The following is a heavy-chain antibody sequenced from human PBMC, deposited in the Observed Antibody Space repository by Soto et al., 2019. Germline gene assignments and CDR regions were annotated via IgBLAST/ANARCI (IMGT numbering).Heavy chain of an antibody. V-gene: IGHV3-13*04. D-gene: IGHD2-15*01. CDR3: ARGGCSGGSCPADY. Sequence: EVQLVESGGGLVQTGGSLRLSCAASGFIFRSYAMYWVRQASGKGLEWVSVIDTIGDTYYAGSVEGRFTISRENAKNSLYLQMNSLRAGDTAVYYCARGGCSGGSCPADYWGQGTLVTVSS. CDR1: GFIFRSYA. J-gene: IGHJ4*02. CDR2: IDTIGDT.